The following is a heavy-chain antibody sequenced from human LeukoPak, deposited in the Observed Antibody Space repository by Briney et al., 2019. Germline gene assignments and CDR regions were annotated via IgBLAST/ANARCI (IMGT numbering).Heavy chain of an antibody. CDR1: GPSLRDYY. V-gene: IGHV4-59*08. Sequence: SETLSLTCSLSGPSLRDYYSTGIPHSPGKGLEWIVHPHYSWSTTYNTSPKSRVTTSVDVSKNQFSLKLTSVTAEDTAIYYCARGYWFDLWGQGTRVTVSS. CDR2: PHYSWST. CDR3: ARGYWFDL. J-gene: IGHJ5*02.